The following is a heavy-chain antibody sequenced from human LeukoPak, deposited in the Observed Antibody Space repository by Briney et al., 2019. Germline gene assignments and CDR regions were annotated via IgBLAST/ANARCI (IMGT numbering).Heavy chain of an antibody. D-gene: IGHD2-15*01. Sequence: SQTLSLTCTVSGGSITSGAYYWNWIRHFPGEDLEWIGYIYYSGNTYYNPSLKSRITISRDTSKNQFPLKLTSVTAADTAVYYCARDPGQYCSDGNCYSGRGYFDSWGQGTLVTVSS. CDR2: IYYSGNT. J-gene: IGHJ4*02. CDR1: GGSITSGAYY. V-gene: IGHV4-31*03. CDR3: ARDPGQYCSDGNCYSGRGYFDS.